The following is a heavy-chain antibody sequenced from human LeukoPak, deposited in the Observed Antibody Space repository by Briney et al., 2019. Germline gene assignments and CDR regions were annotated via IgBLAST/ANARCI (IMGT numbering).Heavy chain of an antibody. CDR2: INHSGST. CDR3: ARLPRYGGNSNFVDY. J-gene: IGHJ4*02. Sequence: SETLSLTCAVYGGSFSGYYWSWIRQPPGKGLEWIGEINHSGSTNYNPSLKSRVTISADTSKNQFSLKLSSVTAADTAVYYCARLPRYGGNSNFVDYWGQGTLVTVSS. V-gene: IGHV4-34*01. D-gene: IGHD4-23*01. CDR1: GGSFSGYY.